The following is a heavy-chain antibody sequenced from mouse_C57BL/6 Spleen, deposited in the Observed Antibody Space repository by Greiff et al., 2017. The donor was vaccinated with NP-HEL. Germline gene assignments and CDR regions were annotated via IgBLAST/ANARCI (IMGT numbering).Heavy chain of an antibody. CDR1: GYTFTSYD. D-gene: IGHD2-1*01. J-gene: IGHJ2*01. CDR2: IYPRDGST. CDR3: ARLIYYGILGY. V-gene: IGHV1-85*01. Sequence: VKLMESGPELVKPGASVKLSCKASGYTFTSYDINWVKQRPGQGLEWIGWIYPRDGSTKYNEKFKGKATLTVDTSSSTAYMELHSLTSEDSTVYFCARLIYYGILGYWGQGTTLTVSS.